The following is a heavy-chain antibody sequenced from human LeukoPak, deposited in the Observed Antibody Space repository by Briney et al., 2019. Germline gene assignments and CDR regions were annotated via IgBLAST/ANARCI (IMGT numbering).Heavy chain of an antibody. J-gene: IGHJ4*02. CDR1: GFTFSTYA. V-gene: IGHV3-30*04. CDR2: ISYDGSSK. CDR3: ARVGRYGSGWWGYFFDY. D-gene: IGHD6-19*01. Sequence: PGGSLRLSCAASGFTFSTYAMHWVRQAPGKGLEWVAVISYDGSSKYYADSVKGRFTISRDNAKHPLYLQMNSLRAEDSAVYYCARVGRYGSGWWGYFFDYWGQGTLVTVSS.